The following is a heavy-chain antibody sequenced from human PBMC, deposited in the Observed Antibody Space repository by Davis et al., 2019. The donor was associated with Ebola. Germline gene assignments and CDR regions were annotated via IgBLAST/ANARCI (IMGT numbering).Heavy chain of an antibody. CDR1: GFTFSDHY. CDR2: ISNSAHTI. D-gene: IGHD1-7*01. Sequence: GESLKISCAASGFTFSDHYMSWIRQAPGKGLEFISYISNSAHTIYYADSVKGRFTISRDNAKNSLYLQMNSLRAEDTAVYYCVRDRNWNYDWFDSWGQGTLVTVSS. CDR3: VRDRNWNYDWFDS. J-gene: IGHJ5*01. V-gene: IGHV3-11*04.